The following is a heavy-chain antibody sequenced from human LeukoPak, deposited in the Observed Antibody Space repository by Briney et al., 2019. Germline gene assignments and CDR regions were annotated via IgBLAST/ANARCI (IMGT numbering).Heavy chain of an antibody. CDR2: INPSGGST. CDR3: ASLAGGNSESGDAFDI. V-gene: IGHV1-46*01. D-gene: IGHD4-23*01. J-gene: IGHJ3*02. CDR1: GYTFTGYY. Sequence: ASVKVSRKASGYTFTGYYMHWVRQAPGQGLEWMGIINPSGGSTSYAQKFQGRVTMTRDMSTSTVYMELSSLRSEDTAVYYCASLAGGNSESGDAFDIWGQGTMVTVSS.